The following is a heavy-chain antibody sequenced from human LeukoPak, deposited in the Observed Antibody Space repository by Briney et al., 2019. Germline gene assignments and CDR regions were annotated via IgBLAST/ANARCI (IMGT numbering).Heavy chain of an antibody. Sequence: PSETLLLTCNVSVGSLGSQPWSWIRQPPGKGLEWIGYIESRGSANYNPSLKSRVTISVDMSKNQLSLNLRSVTAVDTATYFCARVKIYRLFYYYKDVWGKGTTVTVSS. J-gene: IGHJ6*03. CDR1: VGSLGSQP. V-gene: IGHV4-59*11. D-gene: IGHD2-2*02. CDR2: IESRGSA. CDR3: ARVKIYRLFYYYKDV.